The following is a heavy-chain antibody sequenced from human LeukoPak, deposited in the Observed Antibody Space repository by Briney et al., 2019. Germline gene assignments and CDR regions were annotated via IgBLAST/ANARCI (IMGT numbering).Heavy chain of an antibody. Sequence: SETLSLTCAVYGGSFSGYYWRWIRQPPGKGLEWIGEINHSGSTNYNPSLKSRVTISVDTSKKQFSLTLSSVTGADTAGYFCWRLSVGPDAADVFDIWGQGTMVTVSS. V-gene: IGHV4-34*01. D-gene: IGHD2-2*01. J-gene: IGHJ3*02. CDR3: WRLSVGPDAADVFDI. CDR1: GGSFSGYY. CDR2: INHSGST.